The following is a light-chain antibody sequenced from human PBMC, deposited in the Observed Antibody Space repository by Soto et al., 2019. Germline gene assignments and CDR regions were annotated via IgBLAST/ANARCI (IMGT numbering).Light chain of an antibody. J-gene: IGKJ4*01. CDR1: QTISNY. Sequence: DIQMTQSPSSLSASVGDRVTITCRSSQTISNYLNWDQQKPGTAPKLLIYLASNLQSGVPSRFSGRGSGTDFTLTISSLQPEDLATSYCQQTYSAPLRFGGGTRVEIQ. CDR2: LAS. CDR3: QQTYSAPLR. V-gene: IGKV1-39*01.